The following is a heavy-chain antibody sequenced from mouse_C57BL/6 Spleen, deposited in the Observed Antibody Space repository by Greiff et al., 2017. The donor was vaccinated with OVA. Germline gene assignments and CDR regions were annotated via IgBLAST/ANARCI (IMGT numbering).Heavy chain of an antibody. CDR3: ARFSPYYYGSSVFDY. CDR1: GFTFTDYY. CDR2: IRNKANGYTT. J-gene: IGHJ2*01. Sequence: EVKLVESGGGLVQPGGSLSLSCAASGFTFTDYYMSWVRQPPGKALEWLGFIRNKANGYTTEYSASVKGRFTISRANSQSILYLQMNALRAEDSATYYGARFSPYYYGSSVFDYWGQGTTLTVSS. V-gene: IGHV7-3*01. D-gene: IGHD1-1*01.